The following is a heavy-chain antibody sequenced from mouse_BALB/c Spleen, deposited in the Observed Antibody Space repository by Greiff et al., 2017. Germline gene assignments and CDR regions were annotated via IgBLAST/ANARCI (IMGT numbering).Heavy chain of an antibody. CDR1: GYSITSDYA. CDR3: ARRRGYYYGSSPYYYAMDY. CDR2: ISYSGST. J-gene: IGHJ4*01. V-gene: IGHV3-2*02. Sequence: EVKLMESGPGLVKPSQSLSLTCTVTGYSITSDYAWNWIRQFPGNKLEWMGYISYSGSTSYNPSLKSRISITRDTSKNQFFLQLNSVTTEDTATYYCARRRGYYYGSSPYYYAMDYWGQGTSVTVSS. D-gene: IGHD1-1*01.